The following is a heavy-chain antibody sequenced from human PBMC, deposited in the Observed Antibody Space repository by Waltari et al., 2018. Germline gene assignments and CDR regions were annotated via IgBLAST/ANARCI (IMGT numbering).Heavy chain of an antibody. V-gene: IGHV4-34*02. CDR2: INDSGRT. J-gene: IGHJ6*03. Sequence: QVQLQQWGAGLLKPSETLSLTCDVSGGSLSGYHWTWIRQPPGKGLEWIGEINDSGRTTYNPSLESRVTVSIDPANIQFSLRVRSVTAADTAVYYCARVFGYYYYYMDVWGKGTTVTISS. D-gene: IGHD3-3*01. CDR3: ARVFGYYYYYMDV. CDR1: GGSLSGYH.